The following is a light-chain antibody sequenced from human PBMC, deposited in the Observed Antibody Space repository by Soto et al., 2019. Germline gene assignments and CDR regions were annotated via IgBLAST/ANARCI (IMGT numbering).Light chain of an antibody. CDR1: QSISNW. J-gene: IGKJ1*01. V-gene: IGKV1-5*03. CDR3: QQYNSYPST. Sequence: DIQMTQSPSTLSASVGDRVTITCRASQSISNWLAWYQQKPGKAPKLLIYKASSLESGVPSRFNGNGSGTEFTLTISRLQPDDFATYYCQQYNSYPSTFGQGTKVEIK. CDR2: KAS.